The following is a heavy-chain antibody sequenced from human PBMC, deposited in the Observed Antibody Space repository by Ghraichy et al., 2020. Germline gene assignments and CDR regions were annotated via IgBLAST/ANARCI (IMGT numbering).Heavy chain of an antibody. CDR3: ARDAPELGVRGVRRYDYYYPMDV. D-gene: IGHD3-10*01. V-gene: IGHV3-7*01. CDR2: IKQDGSEK. Sequence: GESLNISCAASGSTFSSYWMSWVRQAPGKGLEWVANIKQDGSEKYYVDSVKGRFTISRDNAKNSLYLQMNSLRAEDTAVYYCARDAPELGVRGVRRYDYYYPMDVWGQGTTVTVSS. CDR1: GSTFSSYW. J-gene: IGHJ6*02.